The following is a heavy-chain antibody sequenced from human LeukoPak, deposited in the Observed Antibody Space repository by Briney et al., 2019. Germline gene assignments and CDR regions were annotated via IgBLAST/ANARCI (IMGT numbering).Heavy chain of an antibody. J-gene: IGHJ4*02. D-gene: IGHD2-15*01. CDR1: GGSISSYY. CDR2: IYYSGST. V-gene: IGHV4-59*08. CDR3: ARLYGGNGDY. Sequence: SETLSLTCTVSGGSISSYYWSWIRQPPGKRLEWIGCIYYSGSTNYNPSLKSRVTMSVDTSKNQFSLNLSSVTAADTPVYYCARLYGGNGDYWGQGTLVTVSS.